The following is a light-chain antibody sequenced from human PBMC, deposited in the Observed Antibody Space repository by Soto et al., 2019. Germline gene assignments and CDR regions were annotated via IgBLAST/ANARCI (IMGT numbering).Light chain of an antibody. J-gene: IGKJ1*01. Sequence: AQSTSPLSASLGDRVAITCRASQTISSWLAWYQQKPGKAPKLLIYKASTLQSGVPSRFSGSGSGTEFTLTISSLQPDDFATYYCQHYNSYSEAFGQGTKVDI. V-gene: IGKV1-5*03. CDR1: QTISSW. CDR3: QHYNSYSEA. CDR2: KAS.